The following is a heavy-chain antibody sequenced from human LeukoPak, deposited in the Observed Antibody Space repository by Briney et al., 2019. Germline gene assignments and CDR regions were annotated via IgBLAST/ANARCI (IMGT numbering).Heavy chain of an antibody. J-gene: IGHJ3*02. V-gene: IGHV3-23*01. CDR1: GFTFSSYA. CDR2: ISGSGGST. D-gene: IGHD3-22*01. Sequence: GGSLRLSCAASGFTFSSYAMSWVGQAPGKGLEWVAAISGSGGSTYYADSVKGRFTISRDNSKNTLYLQMNSLRAEDTAVYYCARGATDYYDSSGYQDAFDIWGQGTMVTVSS. CDR3: ARGATDYYDSSGYQDAFDI.